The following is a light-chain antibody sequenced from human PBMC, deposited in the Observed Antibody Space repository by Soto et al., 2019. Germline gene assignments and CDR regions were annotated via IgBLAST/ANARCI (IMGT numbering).Light chain of an antibody. CDR2: GAS. CDR1: QTVSNSY. J-gene: IGKJ1*01. CDR3: QQYGSSRT. V-gene: IGKV3-20*01. Sequence: ETVLTQSPGSLSLSLGYRATLSCRASQTVSNSYLAWYQQKPGQAPRLLIYGASSRATGIPDRFSGSGSGTDFTLTISRLEPEDFAVYYCQQYGSSRTFGQGTKVDI.